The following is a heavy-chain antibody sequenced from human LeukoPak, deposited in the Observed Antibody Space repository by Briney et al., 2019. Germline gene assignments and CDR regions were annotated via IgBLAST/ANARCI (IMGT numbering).Heavy chain of an antibody. CDR3: AKDDLLEPTGPFDY. V-gene: IGHV3-9*01. CDR2: ISWNSGSI. D-gene: IGHD1-1*01. CDR1: GFTFDDYA. Sequence: GGSLRLSCAASGFTFDDYAMHWVRQAPGKGLEWVSGISWNSGSIGYADSVKGRFTISRDNAKNSLYLQMNSLRAEDTALYYCAKDDLLEPTGPFDYWGQGTLVTVSS. J-gene: IGHJ4*02.